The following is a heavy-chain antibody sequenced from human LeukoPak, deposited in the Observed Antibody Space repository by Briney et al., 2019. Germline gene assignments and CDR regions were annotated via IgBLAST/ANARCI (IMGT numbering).Heavy chain of an antibody. J-gene: IGHJ3*02. CDR1: GFTFSSYS. D-gene: IGHD5-18*01. CDR3: ARDLLLPRIQLWLDAFDI. CDR2: ISSSSSYI. V-gene: IGHV3-21*01. Sequence: GGSLRLSCAASGFTFSSYSMNWVRQAPGKGLEWVSSISSSSSYIYYADSVKGRFTISRDNAKNSLYLQMNSLRAEDTAVYYCARDLLLPRIQLWLDAFDIWGQGTMVTVSS.